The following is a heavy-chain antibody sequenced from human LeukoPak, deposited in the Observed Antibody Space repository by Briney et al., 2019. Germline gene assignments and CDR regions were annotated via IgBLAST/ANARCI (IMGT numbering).Heavy chain of an antibody. J-gene: IGHJ3*02. Sequence: GGSLRLSCAGSGFIFSSYSLNWVRQAPGKGLEWVSYISSTSSTKYYADSVKGRFTISRDNAKNSLYLQMNSLRAEDTAVYYCARDSGIPIFGVVTDTFDIWGQGTMVTVSS. CDR2: ISSTSSTK. CDR1: GFIFSSYS. CDR3: ARDSGIPIFGVVTDTFDI. V-gene: IGHV3-48*04. D-gene: IGHD3-3*01.